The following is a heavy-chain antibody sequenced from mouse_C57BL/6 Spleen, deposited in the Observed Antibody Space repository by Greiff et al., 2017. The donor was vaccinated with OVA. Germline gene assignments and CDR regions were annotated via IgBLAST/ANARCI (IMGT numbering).Heavy chain of an antibody. CDR2: INPYNGGT. CDR1: GYTFTDYY. Sequence: EVQLQQSGPVLVKPGASVKMSCKASGYTFTDYYMNWVKQSHGKSLEWIGVINPYNGGTSYNQKFKGKATLTVDKSSSTAYMELNSLTSEDSAVYYCARCTTVVAEDYYVDYGGQGTTLTVSS. J-gene: IGHJ2*01. D-gene: IGHD1-1*01. V-gene: IGHV1-19*01. CDR3: ARCTTVVAEDYYVDY.